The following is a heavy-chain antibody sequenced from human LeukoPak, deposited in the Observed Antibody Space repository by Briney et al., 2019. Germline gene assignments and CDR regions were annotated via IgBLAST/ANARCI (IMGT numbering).Heavy chain of an antibody. D-gene: IGHD4-17*01. V-gene: IGHV3-21*01. Sequence: GGSLRLSCAASGFTFSSHSMNWVRQAPGKGLEWVSSISSSSSYIYYADSVKGRFTISRDNAKNSLYLQMNSLRAEDTAVYYCARDIGNGDYVDAFDIWGQGTMVTVSS. CDR3: ARDIGNGDYVDAFDI. CDR2: ISSSSSYI. CDR1: GFTFSSHS. J-gene: IGHJ3*02.